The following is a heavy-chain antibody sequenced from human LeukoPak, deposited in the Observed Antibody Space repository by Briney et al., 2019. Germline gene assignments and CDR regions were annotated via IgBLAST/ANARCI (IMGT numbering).Heavy chain of an antibody. J-gene: IGHJ4*02. CDR2: ISAYNGNT. V-gene: IGHV1-18*01. CDR1: GYTVTSYG. CDR3: ATRGPGGYCVY. D-gene: IGHD4-23*01. Sequence: ASVKVSCKASGYTVTSYGISWLRQAPGQGLESMGWISAYNGNTNYAQKLQGRVTMTTDTSTSTAYMELRSLRSDDTAVYYCATRGPGGYCVYSGQGTLVTVSS.